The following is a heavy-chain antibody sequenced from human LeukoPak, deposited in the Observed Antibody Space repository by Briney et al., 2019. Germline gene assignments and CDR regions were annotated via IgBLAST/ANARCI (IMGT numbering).Heavy chain of an antibody. D-gene: IGHD3-22*01. J-gene: IGHJ4*02. CDR2: IKQDGSEK. V-gene: IGHV3-7*01. Sequence: PGGSLRLSCAASGFTFSSYWMSWVRQAPGKGLEWVANIKQDGSEKYYVDSVKGRFTISRDNAKNSLYLQMNSLRAEDTAVYYCARATYYYDSSGYYWGQGTLVTVSS. CDR3: ARATYYYDSSGYY. CDR1: GFTFSSYW.